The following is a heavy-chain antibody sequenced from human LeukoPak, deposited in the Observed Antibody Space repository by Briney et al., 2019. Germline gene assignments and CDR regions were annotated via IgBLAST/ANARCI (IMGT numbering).Heavy chain of an antibody. D-gene: IGHD5-12*01. CDR1: GGSISSYY. CDR3: ASTDILSRLTFDY. J-gene: IGHJ4*02. V-gene: IGHV4-59*01. CDR2: IYYSGST. Sequence: SETLSLTCTVSGGSISSYYWCWIRQPPGKGLEWIGYIYYSGSTNYNPSLKSRVTISIDTSKNQFSLKLSSVTAADTAVYYCASTDILSRLTFDYWGQGSLVTVSS.